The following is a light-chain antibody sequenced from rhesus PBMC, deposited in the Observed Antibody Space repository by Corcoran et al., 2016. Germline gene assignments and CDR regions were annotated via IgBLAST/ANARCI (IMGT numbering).Light chain of an antibody. Sequence: DIQMTQSPSSLSAFVGDRVTITCRASQAIHEYFSWYQQKPGNTPGPLFYYASSLEPGGPSRFSGSGSGTDYTLTISSLQPEDIATYYCQQYNSSPPTFGGGTKVEIK. J-gene: IGKJ4*01. CDR1: QAIHEY. CDR2: YAS. V-gene: IGKV1-66*01. CDR3: QQYNSSPPT.